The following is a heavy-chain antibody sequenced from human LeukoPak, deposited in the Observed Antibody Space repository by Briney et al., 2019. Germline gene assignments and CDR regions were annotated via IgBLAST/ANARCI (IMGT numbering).Heavy chain of an antibody. CDR2: IHYGGNT. D-gene: IGHD3-3*01. CDR1: GASMNKYY. J-gene: IGHJ6*03. CDR3: ARRSDLWSGFRSDYYYMDV. V-gene: IGHV4-59*08. Sequence: PSETLSLTCTASGASMNKYYWSWIRQPPGKGLEWIGYIHYGGNTNYSPSLKSRLTISVDRSNNQFSLSLTSVTAADTAVYYCARRSDLWSGFRSDYYYMDVWGNGTTVIVSS.